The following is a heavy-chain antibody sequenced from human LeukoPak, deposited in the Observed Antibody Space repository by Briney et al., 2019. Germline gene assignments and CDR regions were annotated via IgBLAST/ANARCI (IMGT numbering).Heavy chain of an antibody. V-gene: IGHV1-46*01. D-gene: IGHD6-6*01. Sequence: ASVKVSCKASGYTFTSYYMHWVRQAPGQGLEWMGIINPSGGSTSYAQKFQGRVTMTRDMSTSTVYMELSGLRSEDTAVYYCARDGGGIAARDPLFDYWGQGTLVTVSS. CDR2: INPSGGST. J-gene: IGHJ4*02. CDR1: GYTFTSYY. CDR3: ARDGGGIAARDPLFDY.